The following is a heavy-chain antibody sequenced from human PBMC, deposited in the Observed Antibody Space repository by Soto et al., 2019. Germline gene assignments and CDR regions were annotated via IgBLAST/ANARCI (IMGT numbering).Heavy chain of an antibody. CDR2: IIPIFGTA. Sequence: SVKVSCKASGGTFSSYAISWVRQAPGQGLEWMGGIIPIFGTANYAQKFQGRVTITADESTSTAYMELSSLRSEDTAVYYCARGNYYGSGSYYNYYYYYGIDVWGQGTTVTVSS. J-gene: IGHJ6*02. V-gene: IGHV1-69*13. D-gene: IGHD3-10*01. CDR3: ARGNYYGSGSYYNYYYYYGIDV. CDR1: GGTFSSYA.